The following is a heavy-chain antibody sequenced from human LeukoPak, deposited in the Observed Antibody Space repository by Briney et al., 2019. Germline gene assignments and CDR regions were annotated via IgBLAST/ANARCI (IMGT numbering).Heavy chain of an antibody. CDR3: ARHSSSSWFNWFDP. CDR2: IYPGDSDT. J-gene: IGHJ5*02. V-gene: IGHV5-51*01. D-gene: IGHD6-13*01. Sequence: EALKIPRQNFGYSFNSYWFPWVRQMPANGPKGMVIIYPGDSDTRYSPSFQGQVTISADKSISTAYLQWSSLKASDTAMYYCARHSSSSWFNWFDPWGQGTLVTVSS. CDR1: GYSFNSYW.